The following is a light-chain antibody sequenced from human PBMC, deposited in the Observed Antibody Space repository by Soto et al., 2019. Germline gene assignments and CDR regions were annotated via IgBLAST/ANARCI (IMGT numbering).Light chain of an antibody. CDR1: QIITSY. Sequence: DIHMTQSPSSLSAPLGDGVTITFRASQIITSYLNWYQQKPGKAPELLIHAASSLQSGVPSRFSGSGSGTDFTLTISSLQPEDFATYYCQQSYSTRITFGQGTRLEIK. J-gene: IGKJ5*01. V-gene: IGKV1-39*01. CDR2: AAS. CDR3: QQSYSTRIT.